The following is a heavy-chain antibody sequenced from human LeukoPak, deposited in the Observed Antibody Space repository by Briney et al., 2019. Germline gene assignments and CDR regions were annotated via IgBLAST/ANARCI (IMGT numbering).Heavy chain of an antibody. D-gene: IGHD3-22*01. CDR2: IIPIFGTA. V-gene: IGHV1-69*05. Sequence: ASVKVSCKASGGTFSSSAISWVRQAPGQGLEWMGGIIPIFGTATYAQKFQGRVTITTDESTSTAYMELSSLRSENTAVYYCSRDGIYDSSGYYFDYWGQGTLVTVSS. CDR1: GGTFSSSA. CDR3: SRDGIYDSSGYYFDY. J-gene: IGHJ4*02.